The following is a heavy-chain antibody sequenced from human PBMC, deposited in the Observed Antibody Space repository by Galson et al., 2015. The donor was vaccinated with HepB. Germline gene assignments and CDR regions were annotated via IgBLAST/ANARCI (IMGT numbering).Heavy chain of an antibody. D-gene: IGHD5-12*01. Sequence: SLRLSCAASGFTFSSSAMYWVRQAPGKGLQWVAVISYDGSNKYYAESVKGRFTISRDNSKNTLYLQMNSLRTEDTAVYYCARDRATGAPGAFDIWVQGTMVTVSS. J-gene: IGHJ3*02. V-gene: IGHV3-30-3*01. CDR2: ISYDGSNK. CDR3: ARDRATGAPGAFDI. CDR1: GFTFSSSA.